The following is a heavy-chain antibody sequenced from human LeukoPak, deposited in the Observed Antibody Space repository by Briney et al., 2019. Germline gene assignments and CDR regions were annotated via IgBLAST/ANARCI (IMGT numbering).Heavy chain of an antibody. CDR2: INPNSGGT. CDR3: ARSRPGLHDAFDI. CDR1: GYTFTCYY. Sequence: ASVKVSCKASGYTFTCYYMHWVRQAPGQGLEWMGWINPNSGGTNYAQKFQGRVTMTRDTSISTAYMELSRLRSDDTAVYYCARSRPGLHDAFDIWGQGTMVTVSS. D-gene: IGHD1-14*01. J-gene: IGHJ3*02. V-gene: IGHV1-2*02.